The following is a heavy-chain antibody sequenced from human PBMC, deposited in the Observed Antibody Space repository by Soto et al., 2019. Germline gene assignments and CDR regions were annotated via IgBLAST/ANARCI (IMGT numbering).Heavy chain of an antibody. CDR3: ARGGNTMIVVPRPNYFDY. D-gene: IGHD3-22*01. CDR1: GFTFSSYA. J-gene: IGHJ4*02. Sequence: QVQLVESGGGVVQPGRSLGLSCAASGFTFSSYAMHWVRQAPGKGPEWVAVISYDGFNKYYADSVKGRFTISRDNSKNTLYLQMNSLRAEDTAVYYCARGGNTMIVVPRPNYFDYWGQGTLVTVSS. CDR2: ISYDGFNK. V-gene: IGHV3-30-3*01.